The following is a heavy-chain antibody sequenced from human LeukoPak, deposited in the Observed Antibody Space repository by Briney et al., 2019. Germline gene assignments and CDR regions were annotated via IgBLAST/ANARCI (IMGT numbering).Heavy chain of an antibody. V-gene: IGHV3-23*01. D-gene: IGHD2-2*01. CDR3: AKGGYCSSTSCPPDY. Sequence: GGSLRLSCAASGFTFSSYAMSWVRQAPGEGLEWVSAISGSGGSTYYADSVKGRFTISRDNSKNTLYLQMNSLRAEDTALYYCAKGGYCSSTSCPPDYWGQGTLVTVSP. J-gene: IGHJ4*02. CDR1: GFTFSSYA. CDR2: ISGSGGST.